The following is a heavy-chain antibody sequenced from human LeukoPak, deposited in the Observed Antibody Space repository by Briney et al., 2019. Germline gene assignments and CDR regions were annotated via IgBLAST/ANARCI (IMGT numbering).Heavy chain of an antibody. CDR2: FDPEDGET. Sequence: GASVKVSCTVSGYTLTELSMHWVRQAPGKGLAWMGGFDPEDGETIYAQKFQGRVTMTEDTSTDTAYMELSSLRSEDTAVYYCATVSSGWYDPREGVWFDPWGQGTLVTVSS. D-gene: IGHD6-19*01. CDR1: GYTLTELS. CDR3: ATVSSGWYDPREGVWFDP. V-gene: IGHV1-24*01. J-gene: IGHJ5*02.